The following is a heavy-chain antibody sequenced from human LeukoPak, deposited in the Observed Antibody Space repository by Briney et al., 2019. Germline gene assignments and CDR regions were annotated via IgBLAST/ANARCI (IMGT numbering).Heavy chain of an antibody. CDR3: ARGVGYDGTLGSYYGFFDY. CDR1: GYSITRHYS. V-gene: IGHV4-38-2*02. J-gene: IGHJ4*02. D-gene: IGHD3-22*01. CDR2: LYNSGST. Sequence: SETLSLTCTVSGYSITRHYSWAWVRPPPGKGLEWIGSLYNSGSTYYSPSLKSRASLSVDTSKNELSLQLSSVPAADTAVYFCARGVGYDGTLGSYYGFFDYWGEGTLVAVSS.